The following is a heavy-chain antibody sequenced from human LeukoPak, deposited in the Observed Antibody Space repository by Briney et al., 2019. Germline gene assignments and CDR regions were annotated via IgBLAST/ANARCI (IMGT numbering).Heavy chain of an antibody. V-gene: IGHV4-59*08. CDR3: ARHSIGRGSYFHY. Sequence: SETLSLTCTVSSGSISSYYWSWIRQPPGKGLEWIGYIYYSGSTNYNPSLKSRVTISVDTSKNQFSLKLSSVTAADTAVYYCARHSIGRGSYFHYWGQGTLVTVSS. D-gene: IGHD1-26*01. J-gene: IGHJ4*02. CDR1: SGSISSYY. CDR2: IYYSGST.